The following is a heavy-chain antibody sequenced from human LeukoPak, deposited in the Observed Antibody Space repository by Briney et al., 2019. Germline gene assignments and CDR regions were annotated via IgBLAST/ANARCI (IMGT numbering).Heavy chain of an antibody. CDR2: INHSGST. Sequence: PSETLSLTCAVYGGSFSGYYWSWIRQPPGKGLEWIGEINHSGSTKYNPSLKSRVTISVDTSKNQFSLKLSSVTAADTAVYYCARVRYYGSGSYYTFDSWGQGTLVTVSS. D-gene: IGHD3-10*01. CDR3: ARVRYYGSGSYYTFDS. CDR1: GGSFSGYY. V-gene: IGHV4-34*01. J-gene: IGHJ4*02.